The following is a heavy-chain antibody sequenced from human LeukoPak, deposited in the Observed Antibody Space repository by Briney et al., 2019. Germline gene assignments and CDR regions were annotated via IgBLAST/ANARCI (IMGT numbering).Heavy chain of an antibody. CDR3: VREPQAEYYFDY. V-gene: IGHV3-74*01. CDR2: INSDGSST. D-gene: IGHD1-14*01. Sequence: GGSLRLSCAASGFTFSSYWMHWVRQAPGKGLVWVSRINSDGSSTTYADSVKGRFTISRDNAKNTLYLQMNSLRAEDTAVYYCVREPQAEYYFDYWGQGTLDTVSS. CDR1: GFTFSSYW. J-gene: IGHJ4*02.